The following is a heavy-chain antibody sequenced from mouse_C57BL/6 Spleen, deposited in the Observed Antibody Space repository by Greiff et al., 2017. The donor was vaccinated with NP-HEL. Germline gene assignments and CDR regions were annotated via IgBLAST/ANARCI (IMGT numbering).Heavy chain of an antibody. J-gene: IGHJ3*01. CDR2: IYPGDGDT. V-gene: IGHV1-82*01. D-gene: IGHD1-1*02. Sequence: VQLQQSGPELVKPGASVKISCKASGYAFSSSWMNWVKQRPGKGLEWIGRIYPGDGDTNYNGKFKGKATLTADKSSSTAYMQLSSLTSEDSAVYFCARSGSSNPAWFAYWGQGTLVTVSA. CDR3: ARSGSSNPAWFAY. CDR1: GYAFSSSW.